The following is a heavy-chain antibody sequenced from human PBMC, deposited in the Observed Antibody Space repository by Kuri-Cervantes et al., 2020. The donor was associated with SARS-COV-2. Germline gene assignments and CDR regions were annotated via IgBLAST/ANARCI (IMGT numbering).Heavy chain of an antibody. Sequence: GESLKISCAASGFTFSSYWMHWVRQAPGKGLVWVSRINSDGSSTSYADSVKGRFTISRDNAKNTLYLQMNSLRAEDTAVYYCVRDLGNNWNDPFDYWGRGTLVTVSS. CDR3: VRDLGNNWNDPFDY. CDR1: GFTFSSYW. V-gene: IGHV3-74*01. J-gene: IGHJ4*02. CDR2: INSDGSST. D-gene: IGHD1-20*01.